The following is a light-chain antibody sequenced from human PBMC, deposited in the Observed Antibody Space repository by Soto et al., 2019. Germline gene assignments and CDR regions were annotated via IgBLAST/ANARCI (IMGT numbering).Light chain of an antibody. CDR1: QDISDY. V-gene: IGKV1-33*01. CDR3: QQYNSLVS. J-gene: IGKJ4*02. CDR2: DAS. Sequence: DIQMTQSPSSLSESVGDRVTITCQASQDISDYLNGYQQKPGNAPKVLIHDASKLEAGVPPRFSGSVSGTNFTFTISSLQPEDFASYHCQQYNSLVSCGGGTKVE.